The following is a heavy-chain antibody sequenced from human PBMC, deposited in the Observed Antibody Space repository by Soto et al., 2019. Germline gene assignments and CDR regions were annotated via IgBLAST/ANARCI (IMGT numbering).Heavy chain of an antibody. CDR2: IYYSGST. J-gene: IGHJ6*02. Sequence: QVQLQESGPGLVKPSQTLSLTCTVSGGSISSGGYYWSWIRQHPGKGLEWIGYIYYSGSTYYNPSLRRRVNIAVDTSKNQYSLKLSSVTAADTAVYYWARVLRGGSYGMDVWGQGTTVTVSS. D-gene: IGHD3-10*01. CDR3: ARVLRGGSYGMDV. V-gene: IGHV4-31*03. CDR1: GGSISSGGYY.